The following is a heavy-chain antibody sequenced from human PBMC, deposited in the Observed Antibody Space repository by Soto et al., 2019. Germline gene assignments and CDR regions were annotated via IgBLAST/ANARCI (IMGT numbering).Heavy chain of an antibody. D-gene: IGHD1-1*01. CDR2: IDYIGNT. V-gene: IGHV4-59*01. J-gene: IGHJ4*02. Sequence: SETLSLISKVSDGSIGSDYCSWIRQPPGKGLEWLGNIDYIGNTNYNPSLESRVPLSLETSKIRFSLKLASVTSADKAVYYCASPVEAYNPNGVDYWGQETVVKVSS. CDR3: ASPVEAYNPNGVDY. CDR1: DGSIGSDY.